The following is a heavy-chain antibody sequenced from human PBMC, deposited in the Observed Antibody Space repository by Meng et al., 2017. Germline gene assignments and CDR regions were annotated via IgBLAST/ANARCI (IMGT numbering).Heavy chain of an antibody. V-gene: IGHV3-73*01. CDR3: LTGSGGSHLND. CDR1: GFTFSGSA. CDR2: IRSKANSYAT. Sequence: GGFLRLSCAASGFTFSGSAMHWVRQASGKGLEWVGRIRSKANSYATAYAASVKGRFTISRDDSKNTAYLQMNSLKTEDTAVYYCLTGSGGSHLNDWGQGTLVTVSS. D-gene: IGHD2-15*01. J-gene: IGHJ4*02.